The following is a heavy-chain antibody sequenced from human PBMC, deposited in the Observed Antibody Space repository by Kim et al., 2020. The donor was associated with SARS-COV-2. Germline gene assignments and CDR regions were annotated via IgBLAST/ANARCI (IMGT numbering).Heavy chain of an antibody. CDR2: IDPSDSYT. V-gene: IGHV5-10-1*01. CDR3: AGMVRGFYFDY. CDR1: GYSFTSYW. Sequence: GESLKISCKGSGYSFTSYWISWVRQMPGKVLEWMGRIDPSDSYTNYSPSFQGHVTISADKSISTAYLQWSSLKASDTAMYYCAGMVRGFYFDYWGQGTLVTVSS. J-gene: IGHJ4*02. D-gene: IGHD3-10*01.